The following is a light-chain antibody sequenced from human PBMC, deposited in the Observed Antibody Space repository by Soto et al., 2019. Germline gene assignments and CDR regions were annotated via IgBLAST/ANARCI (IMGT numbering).Light chain of an antibody. CDR1: YSNIGYNP. CDR2: RDY. V-gene: IGLV1-47*01. Sequence: QSVLTQPPSASGTPGQRVTISCSGSYSNIGYNPVYWYQQLPGTAPKLLIYRDYQRPSGVPDRFSCSKSGTSASLAISGLRSEEEADYFCAARDDSLNDGVFGGGTKVTVL. J-gene: IGLJ3*02. CDR3: AARDDSLNDGV.